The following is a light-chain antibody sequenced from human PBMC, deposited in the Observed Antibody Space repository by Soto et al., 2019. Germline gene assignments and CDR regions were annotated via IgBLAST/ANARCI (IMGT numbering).Light chain of an antibody. CDR1: QSVSSN. J-gene: IGKJ1*01. Sequence: EMVMTQSPATLSVSPGERATLSCRASQSVSSNLAWYQQKPGQAPRLLIYGASTRATGIPARFSGSGSGTEFTLTISSLQSEDSAVYYCQQYQDWPRTFGQGTKVDIK. CDR2: GAS. CDR3: QQYQDWPRT. V-gene: IGKV3-15*01.